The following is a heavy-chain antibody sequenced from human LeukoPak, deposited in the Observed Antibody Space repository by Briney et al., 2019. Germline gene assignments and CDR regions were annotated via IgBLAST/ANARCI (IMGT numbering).Heavy chain of an antibody. CDR3: ATGLPAASYYFDY. Sequence: SETLSLTCAVYGGSFSGYYWSWIRQPPGKGLEWIGEINHSGSTNYNPSLKSRVTISVDTSKNQFSLKLSSVTAADTAVHYCATGLPAASYYFDYWGQGTLVTVSS. CDR1: GGSFSGYY. CDR2: INHSGST. J-gene: IGHJ4*02. D-gene: IGHD2-2*01. V-gene: IGHV4-34*01.